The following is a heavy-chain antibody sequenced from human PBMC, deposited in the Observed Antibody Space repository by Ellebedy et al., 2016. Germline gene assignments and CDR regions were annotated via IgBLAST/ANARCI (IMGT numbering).Heavy chain of an antibody. J-gene: IGHJ4*02. Sequence: GESLKISXAASGFTVNRFGIHWVRQAPGKGLEWVAFISSSGHNQYYTDSVKGRFTISRDNSKNTLYLYMNSLRGEDTAVYFCARGVGGSRGRIDSWGQGTLVAVSS. CDR3: ARGVGGSRGRIDS. V-gene: IGHV3-30*03. CDR1: GFTVNRFG. CDR2: ISSSGHNQ. D-gene: IGHD6-19*01.